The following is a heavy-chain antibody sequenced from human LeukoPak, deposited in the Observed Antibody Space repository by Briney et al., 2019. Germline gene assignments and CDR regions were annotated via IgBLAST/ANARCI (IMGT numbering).Heavy chain of an antibody. J-gene: IGHJ4*02. CDR2: ISGSGGST. CDR3: AKGAHSSSWQFDY. V-gene: IGHV3-23*01. CDR1: GFTFSSYT. D-gene: IGHD6-13*01. Sequence: PGGSLRLSCAASGFTFSSYTMSWGRQAPGKGLEWVSAISGSGGSTYYADSVKGRFTISTDNSKNTLYLQKNSLRAEDTAVYYCAKGAHSSSWQFDYWGQGTMVTVSS.